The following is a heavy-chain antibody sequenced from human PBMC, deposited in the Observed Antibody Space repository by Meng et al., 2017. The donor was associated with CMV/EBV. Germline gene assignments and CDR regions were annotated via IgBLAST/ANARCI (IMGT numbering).Heavy chain of an antibody. Sequence: GQLQESGPALVKPYQPLSLHCTVPGGAISSGDYYWSWIRQPPGKGLEWIGYIYYSGSTYYNPSLKSRVTISVDTSKNQFSLKLSSVTAADTAVYYCARVMGPNRTPYYFDYWGQGTLVTVSS. CDR2: IYYSGST. CDR3: ARVMGPNRTPYYFDY. V-gene: IGHV4-30-4*08. D-gene: IGHD1-14*01. J-gene: IGHJ4*02. CDR1: GGAISSGDYY.